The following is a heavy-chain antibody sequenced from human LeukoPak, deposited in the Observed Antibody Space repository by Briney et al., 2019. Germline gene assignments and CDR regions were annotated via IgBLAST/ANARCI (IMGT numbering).Heavy chain of an antibody. V-gene: IGHV3-11*05. J-gene: IGHJ3*02. D-gene: IGHD1-1*01. Sequence: GGSLRLSCAASGFTFSDYYMSWIRQAPGKGLEWVSYISSSSSYTNYADSVKGRFTISRDNAKNSLYLQMNSLRAEDTAVYYCAKALGVLRAFDIRGQGTMVTVSS. CDR1: GFTFSDYY. CDR3: AKALGVLRAFDI. CDR2: ISSSSSYT.